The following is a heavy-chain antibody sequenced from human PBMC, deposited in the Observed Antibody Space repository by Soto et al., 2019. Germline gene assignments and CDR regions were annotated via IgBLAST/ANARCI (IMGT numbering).Heavy chain of an antibody. CDR1: GSTFNTLS. D-gene: IGHD3-16*01. Sequence: QVRLVQSGAEVKTPGSSVRVSCKASGSTFNTLSISWVRQAPGQGLEWMGGITPIFNTPHYAQRFRGRVTITADESTTTAYMDLRSLTPDDTAVYYCARGGPDLATIGSFDYWGQGTLVTVSS. V-gene: IGHV1-69*01. CDR3: ARGGPDLATIGSFDY. J-gene: IGHJ4*02. CDR2: ITPIFNTP.